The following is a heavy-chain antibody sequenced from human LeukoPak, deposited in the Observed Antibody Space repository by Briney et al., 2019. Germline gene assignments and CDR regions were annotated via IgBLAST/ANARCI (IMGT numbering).Heavy chain of an antibody. J-gene: IGHJ4*02. V-gene: IGHV3-11*01. CDR2: IGSVVSTI. CDR3: ARDRRYCSGGSCYSIFDY. D-gene: IGHD2-15*01. Sequence: SLSLAHAPSGFTFSDPYMGSARQARGKWRESESYIGSVVSTIKHADSGTGRFTISRDNAKSSLYLQMNSLRAEDTAVYYWARDRRYCSGGSCYSIFDYWGQGTLVTVSS. CDR1: GFTFSDPY.